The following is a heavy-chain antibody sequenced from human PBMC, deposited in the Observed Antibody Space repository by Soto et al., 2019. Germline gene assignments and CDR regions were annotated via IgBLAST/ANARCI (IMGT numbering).Heavy chain of an antibody. Sequence: GGSLRLSCAASGFTFSSYEMNWVRQAPGKGLEWVSYISSSGSTIYYADSVKGLFTISRDNAKNSLYLQMNSLRAEDTAVYYCAREYYDILTGYSDYYGMDVWGQGTTVTVSS. V-gene: IGHV3-48*03. CDR1: GFTFSSYE. J-gene: IGHJ6*02. CDR3: AREYYDILTGYSDYYGMDV. CDR2: ISSSGSTI. D-gene: IGHD3-9*01.